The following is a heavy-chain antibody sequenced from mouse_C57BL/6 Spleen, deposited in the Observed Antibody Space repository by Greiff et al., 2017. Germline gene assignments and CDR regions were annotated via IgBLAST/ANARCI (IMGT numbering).Heavy chain of an antibody. CDR3: TTLRGSSYYCDY. Sequence: EVQLQQSGAELVRPGASVKLSCTASGFNIKDYYMHWVKQRPEQGLEWIGRIDPEDGDTEYAPKFQGKATMTADTSSNTAYLQLSSLTSEDTAVYYCTTLRGSSYYCDYWGQGTTLTVAS. CDR1: GFNIKDYY. D-gene: IGHD1-1*01. J-gene: IGHJ2*01. CDR2: IDPEDGDT. V-gene: IGHV14-1*01.